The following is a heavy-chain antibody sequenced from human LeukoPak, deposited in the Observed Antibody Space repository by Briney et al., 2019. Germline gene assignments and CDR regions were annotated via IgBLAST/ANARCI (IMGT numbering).Heavy chain of an antibody. Sequence: PGGSLRLSCTASGFTFSSYAMYWVRQAPGKGLEWASGIFGSGGSAHYADSVKGRFTISRDNSKNTVYLQMNSLRAEDTAVYYCGKTTTGYSSGRYPAWPVDYWGQGTLVTVSS. J-gene: IGHJ4*02. CDR3: GKTTTGYSSGRYPAWPVDY. D-gene: IGHD6-19*01. V-gene: IGHV3-23*01. CDR1: GFTFSSYA. CDR2: IFGSGGSA.